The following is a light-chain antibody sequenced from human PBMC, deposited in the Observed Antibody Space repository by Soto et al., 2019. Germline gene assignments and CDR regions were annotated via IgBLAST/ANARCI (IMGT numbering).Light chain of an antibody. CDR1: SSDVGGYNY. J-gene: IGLJ1*01. CDR3: SSYTSSSTPYV. Sequence: QSALTQPASVSGSPGQSITISCTGTSSDVGGYNYVSWYQQHPGKAPKLMIYEVSNRPSGDSDRFSGSKSGNTASLTISGLQAEDEADYYCSSYTSSSTPYVFGSGTKVT. V-gene: IGLV2-14*03. CDR2: EVS.